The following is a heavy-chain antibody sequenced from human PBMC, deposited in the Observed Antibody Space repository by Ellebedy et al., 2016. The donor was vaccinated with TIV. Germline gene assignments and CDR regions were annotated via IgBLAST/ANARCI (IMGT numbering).Heavy chain of an antibody. D-gene: IGHD2/OR15-2a*01. Sequence: GESLKISCAASGFTFSNAWMNWVRQAPGKGLEWVSVIYSGGSTYYADSVKGRFTISRDNSKNTVYLQMNSLRAEDTAVYYCARGVLSGYWGQGTLVTVSS. CDR1: GFTFSNAW. V-gene: IGHV3-53*01. J-gene: IGHJ4*02. CDR3: ARGVLSGY. CDR2: IYSGGST.